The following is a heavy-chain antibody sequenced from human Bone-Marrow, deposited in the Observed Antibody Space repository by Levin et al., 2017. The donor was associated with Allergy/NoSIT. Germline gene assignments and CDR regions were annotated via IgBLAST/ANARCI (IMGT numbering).Heavy chain of an antibody. CDR2: IYYTGST. CDR3: AGEEREGYCFDY. CDR1: GGSISRYY. J-gene: IGHJ4*02. Sequence: NSSETLSLTCTVSGGSISRYYWSWIRQPPGKGLEWFGYIYYTGSTNYNPSLKSRVTISVDTSKNQFSLKLSSVTAADTAVYYCAGEEREGYCFDYWGQGTLVTVSS. D-gene: IGHD1-1*01. V-gene: IGHV4-59*01.